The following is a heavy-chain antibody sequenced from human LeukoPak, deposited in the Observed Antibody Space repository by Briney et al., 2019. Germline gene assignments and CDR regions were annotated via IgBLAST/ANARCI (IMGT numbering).Heavy chain of an antibody. D-gene: IGHD1-26*01. CDR3: AGVGATYPYYFDY. CDR1: GGSISSYY. J-gene: IGHJ4*02. V-gene: IGHV4-59*01. Sequence: SETLSLTCTVSGGSISSYYWSWIRQPPGKGLEWIGYIYYSGSTNYNPSLKSRVTISVDTSKTQFSLKLSSVTAPDTAVYYCAGVGATYPYYFDYWGQGTLVTVSS. CDR2: IYYSGST.